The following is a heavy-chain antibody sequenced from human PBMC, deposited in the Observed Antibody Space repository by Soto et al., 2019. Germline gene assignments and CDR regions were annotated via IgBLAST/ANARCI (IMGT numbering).Heavy chain of an antibody. D-gene: IGHD4-17*01. CDR2: IFFSGNT. CDR1: GGSILNGGHY. Sequence: QVQLQESGPGLLQPSQTLSLTCTVSGGSILNGGHYWTWIRQHPGKGLEWIGRIFFSGNTHYNPALKSRLTFSLDTAKNQFSLKLTSVTAADTAIYYCARHNYGGMLDFWGPGTLVTVSS. J-gene: IGHJ4*02. CDR3: ARHNYGGMLDF. V-gene: IGHV4-31*03.